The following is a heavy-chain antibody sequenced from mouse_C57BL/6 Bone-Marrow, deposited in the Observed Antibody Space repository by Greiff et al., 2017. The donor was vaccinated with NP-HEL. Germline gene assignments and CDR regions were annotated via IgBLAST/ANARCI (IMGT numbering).Heavy chain of an antibody. CDR2: IRLKSDNYAT. Sequence: EVQGVESGGGLVQPGGSMKLSCVASGFTFSNYWMNWVRQSPEKGLEWVAQIRLKSDNYATHYAESVKGRFTISRDDSKSSVYLKMNNLRAADTGIYYCTGLYYYGSSSAWFAYWGQGTLVTVSA. D-gene: IGHD1-1*01. V-gene: IGHV6-3*01. CDR1: GFTFSNYW. J-gene: IGHJ3*01. CDR3: TGLYYYGSSSAWFAY.